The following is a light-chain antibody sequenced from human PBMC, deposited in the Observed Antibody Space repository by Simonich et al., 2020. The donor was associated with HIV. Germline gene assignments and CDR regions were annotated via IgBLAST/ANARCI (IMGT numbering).Light chain of an antibody. CDR1: ALPKKY. V-gene: IGLV3-10*01. Sequence: SYELTPPPSVSVSPGHTARITCSVDALPKKYAYWYQQKSGPAPVLVILDDTQRPAGIPERFSGSSSGTTATLTISGAQVEDEADYYCYSTDNSGNHRLFGGGTKLTVL. CDR2: DDT. CDR3: YSTDNSGNHRL. J-gene: IGLJ2*01.